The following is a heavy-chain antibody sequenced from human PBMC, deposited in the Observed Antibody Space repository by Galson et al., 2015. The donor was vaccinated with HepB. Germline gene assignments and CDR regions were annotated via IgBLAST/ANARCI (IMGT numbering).Heavy chain of an antibody. CDR1: GFTFSTYA. D-gene: IGHD3-10*01. Sequence: SLRLSCAASGFTFSTYARHWVRQAPGKGLEWVAFIRYDGTYKYYADSVKGRFTISRDNSKNTLYLQMNSLRAEDTAVYYCAKDSMGGGVRGVAFDYWGQGTLVTVSS. J-gene: IGHJ4*02. CDR3: AKDSMGGGVRGVAFDY. V-gene: IGHV3-30*02. CDR2: IRYDGTYK.